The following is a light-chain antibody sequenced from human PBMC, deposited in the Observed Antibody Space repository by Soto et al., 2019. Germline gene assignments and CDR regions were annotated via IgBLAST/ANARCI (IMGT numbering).Light chain of an antibody. CDR2: DAS. CDR1: QSIANY. Sequence: VQMTQSSSSLSACVGDRVIITCRANQSIANYLNWFQQKPGKAPKLLISDASHLEMGAPSRFSGSGSGTDFVLTISGLQSEDFATYYCQQYEYLPLTFGGGTRV. V-gene: IGKV1-33*01. J-gene: IGKJ4*01. CDR3: QQYEYLPLT.